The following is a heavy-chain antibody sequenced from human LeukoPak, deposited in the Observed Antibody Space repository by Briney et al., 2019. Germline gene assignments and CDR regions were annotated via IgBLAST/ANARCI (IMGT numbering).Heavy chain of an antibody. CDR2: INHSGST. Sequence: SETLSLTCAVYGGSFSGYYWSWIRQPPGKGLEWIGEINHSGSTNYNPSLKSRVTISVDTSKNQFSLKLSSVTAADTAVYYCARDNYGDYVYTRNHDAFDIWGQGTMVTVSS. V-gene: IGHV4-34*01. CDR3: ARDNYGDYVYTRNHDAFDI. D-gene: IGHD4-17*01. CDR1: GGSFSGYY. J-gene: IGHJ3*02.